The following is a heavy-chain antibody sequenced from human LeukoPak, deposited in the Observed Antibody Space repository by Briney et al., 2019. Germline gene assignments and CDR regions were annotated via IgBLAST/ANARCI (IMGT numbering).Heavy chain of an antibody. CDR1: GGTFGSFA. Sequence: SVKVSCKASGGTFGSFAIAWLRQAPGQGLEWMGGVVPIFATTNYAQEFQGRVSITADESTSTVYMELNSLRSDDTGVYYCARGPPLTYDHTPEGYYHYYMDVWGKGTTVTISS. J-gene: IGHJ6*03. V-gene: IGHV1-69*13. CDR3: ARGPPLTYDHTPEGYYHYYMDV. D-gene: IGHD1-14*01. CDR2: VVPIFATT.